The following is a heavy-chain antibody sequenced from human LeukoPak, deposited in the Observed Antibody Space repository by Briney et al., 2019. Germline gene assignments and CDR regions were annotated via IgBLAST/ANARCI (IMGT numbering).Heavy chain of an antibody. J-gene: IGHJ5*01. CDR1: GFTFSNYW. D-gene: IGHD2/OR15-2a*01. Sequence: GGSLRLSCEASGFTFSNYWMSWVRQAPGKGLEWVANIKQDGVEKYYVDSVQGRFTISRDNTKNSLYMQMNSLRAEDTAVYYCARGVFYIGNTYYSRGVNWFDSWGRGTLVTVSS. V-gene: IGHV3-7*01. CDR3: ARGVFYIGNTYYSRGVNWFDS. CDR2: IKQDGVEK.